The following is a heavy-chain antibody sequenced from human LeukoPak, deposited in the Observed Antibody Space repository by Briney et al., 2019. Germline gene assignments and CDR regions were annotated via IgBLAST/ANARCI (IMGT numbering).Heavy chain of an antibody. J-gene: IGHJ4*02. Sequence: ASVKVSCKVSGYTLTELSMHWVRQAPGKGLEWMGGFDPEDGETIYAQKFQGRVTMTEDTSTDTAYMELSSLRSEDTAVYYCATVVVPAAMPQYYFDYWGQGTVVTVSS. CDR1: GYTLTELS. V-gene: IGHV1-24*01. D-gene: IGHD2-2*01. CDR2: FDPEDGET. CDR3: ATVVVPAAMPQYYFDY.